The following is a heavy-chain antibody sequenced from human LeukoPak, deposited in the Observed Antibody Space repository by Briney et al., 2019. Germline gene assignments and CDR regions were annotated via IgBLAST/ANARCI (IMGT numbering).Heavy chain of an antibody. D-gene: IGHD3-10*01. CDR1: GFTFRSYW. J-gene: IGHJ4*01. CDR2: IKQDGSER. Sequence: GGSLRLSCAASGFTFRSYWMSWVRQAPGKGLEWVADIKQDGSERYYVDSVKGRFTISRDNAKNSLYLQMNSLRAEDTAVYYCPRQYYYGSGSYNAGYWGDRALVTASS. CDR3: PRQYYYGSGSYNAGY. V-gene: IGHV3-7*04.